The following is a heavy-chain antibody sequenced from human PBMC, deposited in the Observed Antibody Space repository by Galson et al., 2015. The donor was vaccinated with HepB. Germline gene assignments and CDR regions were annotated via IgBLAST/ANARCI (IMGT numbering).Heavy chain of an antibody. D-gene: IGHD3-10*01. CDR3: ARDSHPDYYGDYGMDV. CDR1: GFTFSSYE. J-gene: IGHJ6*02. Sequence: SLRLSCAASGFTFSSYEMNWVRQAPGKGLEWVSYISSSGSTIYYADSVKGRFTISRDNAKNSLYLQMNSLRAEDTAVYYCARDSHPDYYGDYGMDVWGQGTTVTVSS. V-gene: IGHV3-48*03. CDR2: ISSSGSTI.